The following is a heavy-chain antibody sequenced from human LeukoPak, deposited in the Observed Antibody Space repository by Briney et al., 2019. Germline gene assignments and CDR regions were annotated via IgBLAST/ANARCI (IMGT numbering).Heavy chain of an antibody. CDR2: LGRGGQNR. D-gene: IGHD1-1*01. CDR3: LNDRPCENCMLMDG. J-gene: IGHJ6*01. V-gene: IGHV3-23*01. Sequence: PGGSLRLSCAASGFTFTAYSMTWVRQAPGKGLEWFSFLGRGGQNRYYAPSVRGRFPISRHNSKHTVYLQKHSVSGEHTAIYYCLNDRPCENCMLMDGWGQGTKVTVSS. CDR1: GFTFTAYS.